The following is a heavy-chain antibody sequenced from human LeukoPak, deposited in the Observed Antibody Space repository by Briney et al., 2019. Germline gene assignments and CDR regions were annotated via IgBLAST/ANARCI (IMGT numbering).Heavy chain of an antibody. V-gene: IGHV3-53*01. Sequence: GGPLRLSCAASGFTVSSNYMSWVRQAPGKGLEWVSVIYSGGSTYYADSVKGRFTISRDNSKNTLYLQMNSLRAEDTAVYYCARGATVTANWFDPWGQGTLVTVSS. J-gene: IGHJ5*02. CDR1: GFTVSSNY. D-gene: IGHD4-11*01. CDR3: ARGATVTANWFDP. CDR2: IYSGGST.